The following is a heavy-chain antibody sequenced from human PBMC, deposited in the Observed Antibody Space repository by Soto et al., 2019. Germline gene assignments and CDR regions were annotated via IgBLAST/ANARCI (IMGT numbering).Heavy chain of an antibody. V-gene: IGHV3-30*18. CDR2: ISYDGSNK. D-gene: IGHD3-3*01. Sequence: GGSLRLSCAASGFTFSSYGMHWVRQAPGKGLEWVAVISYDGSNKYYADSVKGRFTISRDNSKNTLYLQMNSLRAEDTAVYYCAKGSSRIRFLEWNHEYYGMDVWGQGNTVTVSS. CDR1: GFTFSSYG. CDR3: AKGSSRIRFLEWNHEYYGMDV. J-gene: IGHJ6*02.